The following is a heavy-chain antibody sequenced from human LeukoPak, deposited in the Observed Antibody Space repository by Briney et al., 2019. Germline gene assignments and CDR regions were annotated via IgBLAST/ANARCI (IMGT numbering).Heavy chain of an antibody. D-gene: IGHD6-19*01. CDR3: AGHIAVAGSAGRPFDY. CDR2: LSVRET. V-gene: IGHV4-39*01. Sequence: SETLSLTCTVSGGSITSRTYYWAWIRQAPGKGLEWIGSLSVRETKYNASLRSRVTISVDTSKNQFSLKLNSVTAADTAVYFCAGHIAVAGSAGRPFDYWGQGTLVTVSS. CDR1: GGSITSRTYY. J-gene: IGHJ4*02.